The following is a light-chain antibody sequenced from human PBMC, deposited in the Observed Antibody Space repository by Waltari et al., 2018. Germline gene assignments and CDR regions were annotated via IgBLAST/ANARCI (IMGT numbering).Light chain of an antibody. V-gene: IGLV2-11*01. Sequence: QSALTQPRSVSGSPGQSVTISCTGTSSDVGGYNYVSWYQQHPGKAPKLMIYDVSKRPSGVPDRFSGSKSGNTASLTISGLQAEDEADYYCCSYAGSYTFGVV. CDR2: DVS. CDR3: CSYAGSYTFGVV. CDR1: SSDVGGYNY. J-gene: IGLJ2*01.